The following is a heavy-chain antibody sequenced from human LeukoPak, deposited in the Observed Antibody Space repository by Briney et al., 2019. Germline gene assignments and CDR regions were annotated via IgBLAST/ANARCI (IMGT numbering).Heavy chain of an antibody. D-gene: IGHD1-14*01. CDR3: ARHLRENPFPYNWFDP. Sequence: KPSETLSLTCTVSGGSISSSSYYWGWIRQPPGKGLEWIGSIYYSGSTYYNPSLKSRVTISVDTSKNQFSLQLSSVTAADTAVYYCARHLRENPFPYNWFDPWGQGTLVTVSS. CDR1: GGSISSSSYY. V-gene: IGHV4-39*01. CDR2: IYYSGST. J-gene: IGHJ5*02.